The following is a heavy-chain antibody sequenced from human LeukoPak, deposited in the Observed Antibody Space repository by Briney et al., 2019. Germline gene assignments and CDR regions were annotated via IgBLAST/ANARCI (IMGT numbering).Heavy chain of an antibody. V-gene: IGHV3-7*01. CDR1: GFTFSIYW. Sequence: PGGSLRLSCAASGFTFSIYWMNWVRQAPGKGLEWVAHIQHDGGEKYYVDSVKGRFTISRDNSKNTLYLQMNSLRAEDTAVYYCAKEPRSGGFDYWGQGTLVTVSS. CDR3: AKEPRSGGFDY. J-gene: IGHJ4*02. D-gene: IGHD2-15*01. CDR2: IQHDGGEK.